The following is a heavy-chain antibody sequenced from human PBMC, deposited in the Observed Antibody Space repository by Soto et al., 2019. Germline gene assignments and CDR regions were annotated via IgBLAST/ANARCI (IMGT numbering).Heavy chain of an antibody. J-gene: IGHJ4*01. D-gene: IGHD3-10*01. CDR1: GDTFSFYT. CDR2: INPILSMS. Sequence: GASVKVSCKASGDTFSFYTINWVRQAPGLGLEWVGRINPILSMSNYAQKFQGRVTMTADKSTNTAYMELRSLISEDTAMYYCATSYGSGYRAFDYWG. CDR3: ATSYGSGYRAFDY. V-gene: IGHV1-69*02.